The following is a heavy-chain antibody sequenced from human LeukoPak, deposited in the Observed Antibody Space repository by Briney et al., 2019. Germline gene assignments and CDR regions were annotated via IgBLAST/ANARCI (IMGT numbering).Heavy chain of an antibody. CDR2: IYPGDSDT. CDR1: GYSFTNYW. D-gene: IGHD5-12*01. J-gene: IGHJ4*02. CDR3: ARHKGGYADN. Sequence: GESQKTSCKGSGYSFTNYWIGWVRQMPGKGLEWMGIIYPGDSDTRYSPSFQGQVTISADKSITTAYLQWNSLKASDTAMYYCARHKGGYADNWGQGTLVTVSS. V-gene: IGHV5-51*01.